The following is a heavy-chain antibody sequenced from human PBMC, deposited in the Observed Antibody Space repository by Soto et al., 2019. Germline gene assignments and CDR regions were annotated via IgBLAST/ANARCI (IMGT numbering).Heavy chain of an antibody. CDR1: GYTFTSYY. D-gene: IGHD3-3*01. J-gene: IGHJ6*02. V-gene: IGHV1-46*01. CDR2: INPRGGST. CDR3: ARVSGFWSGYYDPDYGMDV. Sequence: AAVKVSCKASGYTFTSYYIYWVRQAPGQGXEWMGIINPRGGSTSYAQKFQGRVTMTRDTSTTTVYMELSSLKSEDTAVYYCARVSGFWSGYYDPDYGMDVWDQGTTVTVSS.